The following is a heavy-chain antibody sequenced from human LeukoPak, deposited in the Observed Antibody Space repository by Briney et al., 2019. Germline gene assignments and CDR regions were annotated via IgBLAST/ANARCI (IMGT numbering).Heavy chain of an antibody. CDR2: IIPIFGTA. CDR1: GGTFISYA. CDR3: ARDPAGVTTSVSYFDY. D-gene: IGHD4-17*01. V-gene: IGHV1-69*01. J-gene: IGHJ4*02. Sequence: EASVKVSFKASGGTFISYAISWVRQAPGQGLEWMGGIIPIFGTANYAQKFQGRVTITADESTSAAYMELSSLRSEDTAVYYCARDPAGVTTSVSYFDYWGQGTLVTVSS.